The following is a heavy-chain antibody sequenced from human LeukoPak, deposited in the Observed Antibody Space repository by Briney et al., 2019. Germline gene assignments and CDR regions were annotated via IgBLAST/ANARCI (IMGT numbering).Heavy chain of an antibody. Sequence: SETLSLTGAVYGGSLSGYYGSWIRQPPGKGLEWIGEINHSGSTNYNPSLKSRVTISVDTSKNQFSLKLSSVTAADTAVYYCARTDHDYGDAGFDYWGQGTLVTVSS. D-gene: IGHD4-17*01. V-gene: IGHV4-34*01. CDR3: ARTDHDYGDAGFDY. J-gene: IGHJ4*02. CDR2: INHSGST. CDR1: GGSLSGYY.